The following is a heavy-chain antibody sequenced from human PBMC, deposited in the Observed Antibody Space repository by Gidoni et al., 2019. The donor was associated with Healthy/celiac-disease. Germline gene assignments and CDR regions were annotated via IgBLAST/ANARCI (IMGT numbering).Heavy chain of an antibody. V-gene: IGHV1-69*01. Sequence: QVQLVQSGAEVKKPGTSVKGSCKAAGGTFSSYAISWVRQAPGQGLEWMGGIIPIFGTANYAQKFQGRVTITADESTSTAYMELSSLRSEDTAVHYCARIDIAAAGYQYYYGMDVWGQGTTVTVSS. CDR1: GGTFSSYA. CDR2: IIPIFGTA. J-gene: IGHJ6*02. D-gene: IGHD6-13*01. CDR3: ARIDIAAAGYQYYYGMDV.